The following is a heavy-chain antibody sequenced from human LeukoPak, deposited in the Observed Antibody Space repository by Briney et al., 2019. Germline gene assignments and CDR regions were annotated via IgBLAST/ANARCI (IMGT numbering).Heavy chain of an antibody. Sequence: PGGSLRLSCAASGFTFSSYSMNWVRQAPGKGLEWVSSISSSSSYIYYADSVKGRFTISRDNAKNSLYLQMNSLRAEDTAVYYCARVEVYSSGWYGGYNWFDPWGQRTLVTVSS. CDR1: GFTFSSYS. CDR2: ISSSSSYI. V-gene: IGHV3-21*01. J-gene: IGHJ5*02. CDR3: ARVEVYSSGWYGGYNWFDP. D-gene: IGHD6-19*01.